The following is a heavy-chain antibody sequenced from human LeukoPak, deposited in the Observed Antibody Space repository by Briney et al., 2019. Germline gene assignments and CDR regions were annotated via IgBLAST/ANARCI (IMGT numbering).Heavy chain of an antibody. CDR3: ARDLGSYSDAFDI. CDR1: GFTFSSYA. Sequence: GGSLRLSCAASGFTFSSYAMSWVRQAPGKGLEWVSAISGSGGSTYYADSVKGRFTISRDNSKNTLYLQMNSLRAEDTAVYYCARDLGSYSDAFDIWGQGTMVTVSS. V-gene: IGHV3-23*01. D-gene: IGHD2-15*01. J-gene: IGHJ3*02. CDR2: ISGSGGST.